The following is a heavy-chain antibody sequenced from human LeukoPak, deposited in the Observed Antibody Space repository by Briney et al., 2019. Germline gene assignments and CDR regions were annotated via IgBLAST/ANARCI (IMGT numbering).Heavy chain of an antibody. V-gene: IGHV3-23*01. Sequence: GGSLRLSCAASGFTFSSYAMSWVRQAPGKGLEWVSAISGSGGSTYYADSVKGRFTISRDNSKNTLYLQMNSLRAEDTAVYYCAREYYYISSGHGAFYYWGQGTLVTVSS. CDR1: GFTFSSYA. CDR2: ISGSGGST. CDR3: AREYYYISSGHGAFYY. D-gene: IGHD3-22*01. J-gene: IGHJ4*02.